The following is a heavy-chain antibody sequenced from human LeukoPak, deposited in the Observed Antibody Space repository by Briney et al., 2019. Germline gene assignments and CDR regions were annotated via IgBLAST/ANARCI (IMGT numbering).Heavy chain of an antibody. Sequence: SETLSLTCSVSGGXISSYYCSWIRQPAGKGLEWIGRIYTSGSTNYNPSLKSRVTMSVDTSKNQFSLKLSSVTAADTAVYYCAREPINHYDFWSGYYYYFDYWGQGTLVTVSS. CDR2: IYTSGST. CDR3: AREPINHYDFWSGYYYYFDY. D-gene: IGHD3-3*01. CDR1: GGXISSYY. J-gene: IGHJ4*02. V-gene: IGHV4-4*07.